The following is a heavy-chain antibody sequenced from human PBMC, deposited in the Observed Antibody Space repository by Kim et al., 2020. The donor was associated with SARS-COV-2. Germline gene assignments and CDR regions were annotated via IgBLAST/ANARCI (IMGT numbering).Heavy chain of an antibody. Sequence: SETLSLTCTVSGGSISSYYWSWIRQPPGKGLEWIGYIYYSGSTNYNPSLKSRVTISVDTSKNQFSLKLSSVTAADTAVYYCARDYPIYGSGRTVYVMDVWGQGTTVTVSS. D-gene: IGHD3-10*01. CDR1: GGSISSYY. CDR2: IYYSGST. V-gene: IGHV4-59*13. J-gene: IGHJ6*02. CDR3: ARDYPIYGSGRTVYVMDV.